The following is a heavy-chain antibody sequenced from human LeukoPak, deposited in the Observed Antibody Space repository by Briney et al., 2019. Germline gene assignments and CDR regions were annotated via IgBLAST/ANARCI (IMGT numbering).Heavy chain of an antibody. V-gene: IGHV3-48*03. CDR1: GFTFSSYE. J-gene: IGHJ6*04. CDR3: AELGITMIGGV. CDR2: ISSSGSTI. D-gene: IGHD3-10*02. Sequence: GGSLRLPCAASGFTFSSYEMNWVRQAPGRGLEWVSYISSSGSTIYYADSVKGRFTISRDNAKNSLYLQMNSLRAEDTAVYYCAELGITMIGGVWGKGTTVTVSS.